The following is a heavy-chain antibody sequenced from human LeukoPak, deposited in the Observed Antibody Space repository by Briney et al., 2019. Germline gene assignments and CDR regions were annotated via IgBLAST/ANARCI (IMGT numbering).Heavy chain of an antibody. V-gene: IGHV3-7*04. J-gene: IGHJ3*02. D-gene: IGHD2-2*01. Sequence: GGSLRLSCAASGFTFSSYWMSWVRQAPGKGLEWVANIKQDGSEKYYVDSVKGRFTISRDNAKNSLYLQMNSLRAEDTAVSYCARGDGDTEGCSSTSCYFAFDIWGQGTMVTVSS. CDR3: ARGDGDTEGCSSTSCYFAFDI. CDR1: GFTFSSYW. CDR2: IKQDGSEK.